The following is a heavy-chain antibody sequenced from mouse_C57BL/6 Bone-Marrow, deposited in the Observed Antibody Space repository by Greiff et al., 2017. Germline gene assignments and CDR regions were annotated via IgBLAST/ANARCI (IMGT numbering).Heavy chain of an antibody. CDR1: GFNIKDDY. CDR2: IDPENGDT. V-gene: IGHV14-4*01. CDR3: TTALRSYFDY. Sequence: VQLKQSGAELVRPGASVKLSCTASGFNIKDDYMHWVKQRPEQGLEWIGWIDPENGDTEYASKFQGKATITADTSSNTAYLQLSSLTSEDTAVYYCTTALRSYFDYWGRGTTLTVSS. J-gene: IGHJ2*01. D-gene: IGHD1-1*01.